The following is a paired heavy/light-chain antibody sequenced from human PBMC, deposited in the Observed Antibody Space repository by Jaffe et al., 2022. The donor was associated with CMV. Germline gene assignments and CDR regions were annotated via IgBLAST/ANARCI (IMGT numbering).Light chain of an antibody. Sequence: QTVVTQEPSVTVSPGGTVTLTCASSTGAVTGAYYPNWFQQKPGQVPRALIYSTNNKHSWTPARFSGSLLGGKAALTLSSVQPEDEADYYCLLYYGGAYVSGTGTKVTVL. V-gene: IGLV7-43*01. J-gene: IGLJ1*01. CDR1: TGAVTGAYY. CDR3: LLYYGGAYV. CDR2: STN.
Heavy chain of an antibody. CDR3: AKGPKMYYDSSGFPTF. J-gene: IGHJ4*02. CDR2: ISWNGNSR. D-gene: IGHD3-22*01. CDR1: GFTFDDYA. V-gene: IGHV3-9*01. Sequence: EVQLVESGGGLVQPGRSLRLSCVASGFTFDDYAMHWVRQAPGKGLEWVSGISWNGNSRGYADSVKGRFTISRDNAKNSLYLQMNSLRVEDTAFYSCAKGPKMYYDSSGFPTFWGQGTLVTVSS.